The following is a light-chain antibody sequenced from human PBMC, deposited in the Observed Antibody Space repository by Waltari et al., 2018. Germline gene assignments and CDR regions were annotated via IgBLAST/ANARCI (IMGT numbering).Light chain of an antibody. Sequence: QSALTQPASVSGSPGQSITISCTGTSSDVGGYNYVSWYQPHPGKAPKLMIYDVSNRPSGVSNRVSGSKSGNTASLTISGLQAEDEADYYCSSYTSSSTWVFGGGTKLTVL. V-gene: IGLV2-14*03. CDR3: SSYTSSSTWV. J-gene: IGLJ3*02. CDR1: SSDVGGYNY. CDR2: DVS.